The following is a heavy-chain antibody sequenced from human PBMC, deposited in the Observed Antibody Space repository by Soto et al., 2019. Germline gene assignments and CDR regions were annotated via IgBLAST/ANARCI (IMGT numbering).Heavy chain of an antibody. CDR2: IWPDGDIE. J-gene: IGHJ5*02. CDR1: GFTFYNYG. D-gene: IGHD1-26*01. CDR3: AKVGIVATTQMGWFDP. V-gene: IGHV3-33*06. Sequence: QVQLVESGGGVVQPGRSLRLSCVAAGFTFYNYGMHWVRQAPGKGLEWVAAIWPDGDIEHYPDSVKGRFTISRDNSRNTLYLQMNSLRDEDTAMYYCAKVGIVATTQMGWFDPWGQGALVIVSS.